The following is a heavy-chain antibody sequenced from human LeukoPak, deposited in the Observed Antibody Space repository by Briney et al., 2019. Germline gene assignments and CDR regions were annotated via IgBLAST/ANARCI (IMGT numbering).Heavy chain of an antibody. CDR3: ARDLNYGGNL. Sequence: PSETLSLTCAVYGGSISSYYWSWIRQPPGKGLEWIGYIYYSGSTNYNPSLKSRVTISVDTSKNQFSLKLSSVTAADTAVYYCARDLNYGGNLWGQGTLVTVSS. J-gene: IGHJ5*02. V-gene: IGHV4-59*01. CDR1: GGSISSYY. CDR2: IYYSGST. D-gene: IGHD4-23*01.